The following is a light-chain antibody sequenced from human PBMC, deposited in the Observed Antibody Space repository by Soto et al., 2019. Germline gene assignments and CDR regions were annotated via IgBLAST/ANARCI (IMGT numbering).Light chain of an antibody. Sequence: DIQMTQSASSLSASVGDRDTITCRASQGISNDLAWYQQKPGKVPKLLIYAASTLQSGVPSRFSGSGSGTDFTLTISSLQPEDVAAYYCQKYNSAPWTFGQGTKVEI. CDR3: QKYNSAPWT. CDR1: QGISND. V-gene: IGKV1-27*01. J-gene: IGKJ1*01. CDR2: AAS.